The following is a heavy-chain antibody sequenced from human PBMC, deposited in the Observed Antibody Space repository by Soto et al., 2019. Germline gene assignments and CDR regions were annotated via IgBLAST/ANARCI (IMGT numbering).Heavy chain of an antibody. CDR2: ISYDGSNK. CDR1: GFTFSSYG. CDR3: AKDRMGAGVRGYFGY. D-gene: IGHD3-10*01. Sequence: QVQMVESGGGVVQPGKSLRLSCAGSGFTFSSYGMDWVRQAPGKGLEWVAVISYDGSNKYYADSVKGRFTISRDNSKNTLYLQMSCLRADDTAVYYCAKDRMGAGVRGYFGYWGQGTLVTVSS. J-gene: IGHJ4*02. V-gene: IGHV3-30*18.